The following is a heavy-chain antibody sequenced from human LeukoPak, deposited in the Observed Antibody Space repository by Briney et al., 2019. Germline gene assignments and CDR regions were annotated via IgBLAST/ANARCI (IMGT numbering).Heavy chain of an antibody. V-gene: IGHV3-15*01. J-gene: IGHJ4*02. D-gene: IGHD2-2*01. CDR3: TTVILPAA. CDR1: GFTFSSYS. CDR2: IKSKTGGGTT. Sequence: GGSLRLSCAASGFTFSSYSMNWVRQAPGKGLEWVGRIKSKTGGGTTDYAAPVKGRFTISRDDSKTTLYLQMNSLKTEDTAVYYCTTVILPAAWGQGTLVTVSS.